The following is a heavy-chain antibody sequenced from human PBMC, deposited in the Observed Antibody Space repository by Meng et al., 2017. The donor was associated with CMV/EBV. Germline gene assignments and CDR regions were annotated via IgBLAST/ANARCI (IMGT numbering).Heavy chain of an antibody. CDR2: IKQDGSEK. J-gene: IGHJ4*02. D-gene: IGHD3-3*01. V-gene: IGHV3-7*01. CDR1: GFTFSSYW. Sequence: GESLKISCAASGFTFSSYWMSWVRQAPGKGLEWVANIKQDGSEKYYVDSVKGRFTISRVNAKNSLYLQMNSLRAEDTAVYYCARDRNDFWIGCFDYWGQGTLVTVSS. CDR3: ARDRNDFWIGCFDY.